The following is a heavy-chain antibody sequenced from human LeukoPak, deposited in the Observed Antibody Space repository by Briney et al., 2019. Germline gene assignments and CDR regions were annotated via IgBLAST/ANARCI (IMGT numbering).Heavy chain of an antibody. CDR1: GFTFSSYS. J-gene: IGHJ4*02. CDR3: ARDSGDYPDY. D-gene: IGHD2-21*02. CDR2: IGSSSSTI. V-gene: IGHV3-48*01. Sequence: PGGSLRLSCAASGFTFSSYSMNWVRQAPGKGLEWVSYIGSSSSTIYYADSVKGRFTISRDNAKNSLYLQMNSLRAEDTAVYYCARDSGDYPDYWGQGTLVTVSS.